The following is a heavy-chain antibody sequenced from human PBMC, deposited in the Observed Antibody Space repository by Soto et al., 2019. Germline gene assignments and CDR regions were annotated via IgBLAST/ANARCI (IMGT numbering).Heavy chain of an antibody. D-gene: IGHD6-6*01. J-gene: IGHJ6*02. CDR2: IKSKTDGGTT. V-gene: IGHV3-15*07. CDR3: TTRGVYIAALPYYYYYGMDV. CDR1: GFTFSNAW. Sequence: GGSPRLSCAASGFTFSNAWMNWVRQAPGKGLEWVGRIKSKTDGGTTDYAAPVKGRFTISRDDSKNTLYLQMNSLKTEDTAVYYCTTRGVYIAALPYYYYYGMDVWGQGTTVTVSS.